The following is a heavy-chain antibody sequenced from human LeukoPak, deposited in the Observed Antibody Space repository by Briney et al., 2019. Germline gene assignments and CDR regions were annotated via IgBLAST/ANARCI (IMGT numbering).Heavy chain of an antibody. CDR3: AKDYRDGYNYFDY. J-gene: IGHJ4*02. D-gene: IGHD5-24*01. CDR2: ISGSGGST. CDR1: GFTFSSYA. Sequence: GGSLRLSCAASGFTFSSYAMSWVRQAPGEGLEWVSAISGSGGSTYYADSVKGRFTVSRDNSKNTLYLQMNSLRAEDTAVYYCAKDYRDGYNYFDYWGQGTLVTVSS. V-gene: IGHV3-23*01.